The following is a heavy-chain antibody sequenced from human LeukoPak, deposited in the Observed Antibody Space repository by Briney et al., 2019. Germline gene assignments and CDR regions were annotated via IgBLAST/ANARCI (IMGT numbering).Heavy chain of an antibody. J-gene: IGHJ4*02. CDR2: INHSGNT. D-gene: IGHD3-22*01. Sequence: SETLSLTCAVYGRSFSGYYWTWIRQPPGKGLEWIGEINHSGNTNYNPSLKSRVAISVDTSKNQFSLKLSSVIAADTAMYYCARSKDGSGFAAYWGQGTQVTVSS. V-gene: IGHV4-34*01. CDR1: GRSFSGYY. CDR3: ARSKDGSGFAAY.